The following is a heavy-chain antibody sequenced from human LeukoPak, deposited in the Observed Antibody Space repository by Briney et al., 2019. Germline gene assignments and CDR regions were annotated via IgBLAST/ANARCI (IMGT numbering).Heavy chain of an antibody. J-gene: IGHJ3*02. Sequence: PSETLSLTCTVSGGSISSSSYYWGWIRQPPGTGLEWIGSIYYSGSTYYNPSLKSRVTISVDTSKNQFSLKLSSVTAADTAVYYCARGGTVVVTAALILADAFDIWGQGTMVTVSS. CDR2: IYYSGST. CDR3: ARGGTVVVTAALILADAFDI. D-gene: IGHD2-21*02. CDR1: GGSISSSSYY. V-gene: IGHV4-39*01.